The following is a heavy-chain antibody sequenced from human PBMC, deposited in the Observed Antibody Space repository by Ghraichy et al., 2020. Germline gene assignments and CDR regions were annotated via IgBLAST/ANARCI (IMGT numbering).Heavy chain of an antibody. CDR1: GFTFSSYA. J-gene: IGHJ5*02. CDR3: APSAAGGWFDP. D-gene: IGHD6-13*01. Sequence: GESLNISCAASGFTFSSYAMSWVRQAPGKGLEWVSAISGSGGSTYYADSVKGRFTISRDNSKNTLYLQMNSLRAEDTAVYYCAPSAAGGWFDPWGQGTLVTVSS. CDR2: ISGSGGST. V-gene: IGHV3-23*01.